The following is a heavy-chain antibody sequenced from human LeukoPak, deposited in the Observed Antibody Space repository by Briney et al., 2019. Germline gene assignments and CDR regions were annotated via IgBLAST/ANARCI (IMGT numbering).Heavy chain of an antibody. CDR3: ARVPPHYYDSSGNWFDP. V-gene: IGHV1-18*01. D-gene: IGHD3-22*01. CDR2: ISAYNGNT. J-gene: IGHJ5*02. CDR1: GYTFTSYG. Sequence: ASVKVSCKSSGYTFTSYGNSRVRQAPGQGLEWMGWISAYNGNTNYAQKLQGRGTMTTDTSTSTAYIELRSLRSDDTAVYYCARVPPHYYDSSGNWFDPWGQGTLDTVSS.